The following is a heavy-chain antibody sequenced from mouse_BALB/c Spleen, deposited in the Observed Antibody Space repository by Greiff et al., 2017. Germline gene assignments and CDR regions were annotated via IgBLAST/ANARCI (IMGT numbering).Heavy chain of an antibody. V-gene: IGHV2-6-7*01. Sequence: QVQLKESGPGLVAPSQSLSITCTVSGFSLTGYGVNWVRQPPGKGLEWLGMIWGDGSTDYNSALKSRLSISKDNSKSQVFLKMNSLQTDDTARYYCASYYDYDDYYAMDYWGQGTSVTVSS. D-gene: IGHD2-4*01. CDR1: GFSLTGYG. CDR2: IWGDGST. CDR3: ASYYDYDDYYAMDY. J-gene: IGHJ4*01.